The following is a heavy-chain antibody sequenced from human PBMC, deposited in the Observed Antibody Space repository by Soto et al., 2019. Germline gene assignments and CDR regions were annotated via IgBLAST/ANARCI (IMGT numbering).Heavy chain of an antibody. Sequence: QLVETGGGLIQPGTSLTLSCAASGFSVSRNYMTWVRQAPGKGLEWVSFVYSGGATFYADSVKGRFILSRDDSQNTRYLPMNNLRSEDTAVYYCARVPGRLWGRGTLVTVAS. CDR2: VYSGGAT. CDR3: ARVPGRL. V-gene: IGHV3-53*02. J-gene: IGHJ4*02. D-gene: IGHD3-10*01. CDR1: GFSVSRNY.